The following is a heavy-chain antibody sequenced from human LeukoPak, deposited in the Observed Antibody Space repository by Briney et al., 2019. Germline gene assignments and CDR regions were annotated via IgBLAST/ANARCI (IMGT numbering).Heavy chain of an antibody. CDR1: GGSISSNSYY. V-gene: IGHV4-39*07. D-gene: IGHD3-16*01. Sequence: SETLSLTCTVSGGSISSNSYYWGWIRQSPGKGLEWIGSIYYSGSTYYNPSLKSRVTISADTSKNQFSLKLSSVTAADTAVYYCARTGAITLTFDPWGQGTLVTVSS. J-gene: IGHJ5*02. CDR2: IYYSGST. CDR3: ARTGAITLTFDP.